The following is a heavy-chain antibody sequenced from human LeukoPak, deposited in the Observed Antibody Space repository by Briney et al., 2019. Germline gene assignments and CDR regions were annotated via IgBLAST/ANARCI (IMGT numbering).Heavy chain of an antibody. D-gene: IGHD2-2*02. CDR3: ARGYCSSTSCYTSRYSYLD. V-gene: IGHV4-30-2*01. CDR1: GGSISSGGYS. J-gene: IGHJ4*02. CDR2: IYHSGST. Sequence: PSQTLSLTCAVSGGSISSGGYSWSWIRQPPGKGLEWIGYIYHSGSTYYNPSLKSRVTISVDRSKNQFSLKLSSVTAADTAVYYCARGYCSSTSCYTSRYSYLDWGQGTLVTVSS.